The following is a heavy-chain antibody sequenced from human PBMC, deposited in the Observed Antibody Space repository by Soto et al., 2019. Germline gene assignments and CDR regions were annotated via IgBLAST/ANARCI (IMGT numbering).Heavy chain of an antibody. V-gene: IGHV3-30*15. CDR1: GFSFDTYA. D-gene: IGHD1-1*01. CDR2: ISYEGSKT. CDR3: ARVTPGNNLYYFSGLDV. J-gene: IGHJ6*02. Sequence: QVHLLESGGGFVQPGKSLRLSCGAAGFSFDTYAIHWVRQAPGKGLQCVALISYEGSKTYDADSVRGRLTISRDNSKNTLDLQMSTLRPEDSGVYYCARVTPGNNLYYFSGLDVWGQGTAVTVSS.